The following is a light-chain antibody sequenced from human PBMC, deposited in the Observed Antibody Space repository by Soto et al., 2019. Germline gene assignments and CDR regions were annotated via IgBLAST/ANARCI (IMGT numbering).Light chain of an antibody. J-gene: IGKJ4*01. V-gene: IGKV2-40*01. CDR2: TVS. Sequence: DIVMTKTPLSLPVTPGEPASISCRSSQSLLDSDDGNTYLDWYLQKPGQSPQLLIYTVSSRASGVPDRCSGSGSGTDFTLKISRVEAEDVGVYYCMQRVEFPLTFGGGTKVEIK. CDR1: QSLLDSDDGNTY. CDR3: MQRVEFPLT.